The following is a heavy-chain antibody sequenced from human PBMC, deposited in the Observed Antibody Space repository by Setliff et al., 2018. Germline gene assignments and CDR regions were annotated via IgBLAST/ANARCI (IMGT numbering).Heavy chain of an antibody. CDR1: GFTFSNAW. Sequence: GGSLRLSCAASGFTFSNAWMSWVRQAPGKGLEWVGQIKRKTDGETTDYAAPVKGRFIISRDDSKRTLYLQMNSLKNEDTALYYCMSTPSGTYSTYYYYYNMDAWGKGTQVTVSS. CDR3: MSTPSGTYSTYYYYYNMDA. J-gene: IGHJ6*03. D-gene: IGHD3-10*01. V-gene: IGHV3-15*01. CDR2: IKRKTDGETT.